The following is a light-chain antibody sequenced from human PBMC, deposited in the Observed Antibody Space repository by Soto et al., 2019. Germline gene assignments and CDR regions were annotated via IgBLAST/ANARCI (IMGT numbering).Light chain of an antibody. CDR1: QIVGSR. V-gene: IGKV3-11*01. J-gene: IGKJ1*01. CDR2: EIS. Sequence: EIVLTQSPATLSSSPGERATLSCRASQIVGSRLAWYQHRPGQAPRLLIYEISNRATGIPARFSGSGSGTDFTLTISSLEPEDFAVYYCQHYSNWPPWTFGQGTKVDIK. CDR3: QHYSNWPPWT.